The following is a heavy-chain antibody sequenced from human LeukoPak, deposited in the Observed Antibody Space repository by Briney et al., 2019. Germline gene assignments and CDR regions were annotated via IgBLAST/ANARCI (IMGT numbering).Heavy chain of an antibody. J-gene: IGHJ5*02. CDR2: ISSSSSTI. D-gene: IGHD6-13*01. CDR1: GFTFSSYS. Sequence: GGSLRLSCAASGFTFSSYSMNWVRQAPGKGLEWVSYISSSSSTIYYADSVKGRFTISRDNAKNSLYLQMNSLRAEDTAVYYCARDRISRIAAAEVWFDPWGQGTLVTVSS. CDR3: ARDRISRIAAAEVWFDP. V-gene: IGHV3-48*04.